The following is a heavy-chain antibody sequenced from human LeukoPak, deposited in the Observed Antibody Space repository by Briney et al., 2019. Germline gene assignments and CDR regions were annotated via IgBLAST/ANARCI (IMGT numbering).Heavy chain of an antibody. D-gene: IGHD3-22*01. CDR3: AREGHSYDSSGYYSFDY. V-gene: IGHV1-2*06. CDR1: GYTLTGYH. Sequence: ASVNVSCKASGYTLTGYHMHWVRQAPGQGLEWMGRINPNSGGINYAQKFQGRVTMTRDTSISTAYMELSRLRSDDTAVYYCAREGHSYDSSGYYSFDYWGQGTLVTVSS. CDR2: INPNSGGI. J-gene: IGHJ4*02.